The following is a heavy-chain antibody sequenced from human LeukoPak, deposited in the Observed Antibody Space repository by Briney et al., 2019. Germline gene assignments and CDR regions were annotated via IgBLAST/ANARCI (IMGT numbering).Heavy chain of an antibody. CDR1: GFTFSSYA. V-gene: IGHV3-23*01. Sequence: SGGSLRLSCAASGFTFSSYAMSWVRQAPGKGLEWVSAISGSGGSTYYADSVKGRFTISRDNSKNTLYLQMNSLRAEDTAVYYCAKVPAPHYCSSTSCYTTDYWGQGTLVTVSS. J-gene: IGHJ4*02. CDR2: ISGSGGST. D-gene: IGHD2-2*02. CDR3: AKVPAPHYCSSTSCYTTDY.